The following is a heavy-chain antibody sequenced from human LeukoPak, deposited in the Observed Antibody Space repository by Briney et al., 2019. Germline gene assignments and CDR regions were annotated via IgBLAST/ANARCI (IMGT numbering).Heavy chain of an antibody. Sequence: ASVKVSCKASGYTFTSYSMTWVRQAPGQGLEWMGWISAYNGNTNYAQNLQDRVTMTTGTSTTTAYMELRSLRSDDTAVYYCARTLGYCSYTSCHTTLDYWGQGTLVTVSS. D-gene: IGHD2-2*01. J-gene: IGHJ4*02. CDR1: GYTFTSYS. CDR3: ARTLGYCSYTSCHTTLDY. CDR2: ISAYNGNT. V-gene: IGHV1-18*04.